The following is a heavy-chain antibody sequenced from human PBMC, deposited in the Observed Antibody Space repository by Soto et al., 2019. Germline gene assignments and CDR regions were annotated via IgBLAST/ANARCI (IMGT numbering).Heavy chain of an antibody. CDR3: AHRPRGYSYYFDY. J-gene: IGHJ4*02. Sequence: QITLKESGPTLVKPTQPLTLTCTFSGFSLSTRGVGVGWIRQPPGKALEWLALLYWDDDKGYSPSLKSRLTITKDTSKTQVALTVTNMDPVDTATYYCAHRPRGYSYYFDYWGQGTLVTVSS. V-gene: IGHV2-5*02. D-gene: IGHD5-18*01. CDR2: LYWDDDK. CDR1: GFSLSTRGVG.